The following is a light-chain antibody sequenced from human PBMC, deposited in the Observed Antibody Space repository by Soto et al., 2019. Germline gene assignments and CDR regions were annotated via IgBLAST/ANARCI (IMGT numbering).Light chain of an antibody. CDR2: KAS. CDR3: EQYNSYPS. V-gene: IGKV1-5*03. J-gene: IGKJ4*01. CDR1: QSISSW. Sequence: DIQMTQSPSTLSASVGDRVTITCRASQSISSWLAWYQQKPGKAPKLLIYKASSLESGVTSMFSGSGSGSEFTLSISSLQPDDFANYYCEQYNSYPSFGGGTKVEIK.